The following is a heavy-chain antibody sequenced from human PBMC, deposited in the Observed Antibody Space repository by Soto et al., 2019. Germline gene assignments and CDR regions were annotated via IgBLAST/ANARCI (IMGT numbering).Heavy chain of an antibody. CDR3: AREPLWCTAMGLLYFDL. CDR2: ISYDGSNK. J-gene: IGHJ2*01. CDR1: GFPFSSYA. V-gene: IGHV3-30-3*01. Sequence: QVQLVESGGGVVQPGRSLRLSCAASGFPFSSYAMHWVRQSPGKRLEWLAVISYDGSNKYYADSVNGRFTIYRDNSKNTRYLQMNSLRAEDTAVSYCAREPLWCTAMGLLYFDLWGRGTLVTVSS. D-gene: IGHD5-18*01.